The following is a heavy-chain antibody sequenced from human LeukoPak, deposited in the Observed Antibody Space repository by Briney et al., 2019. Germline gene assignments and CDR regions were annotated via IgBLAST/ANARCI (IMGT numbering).Heavy chain of an antibody. J-gene: IGHJ4*02. CDR3: GRASSKLGDLDY. D-gene: IGHD3-16*01. CDR1: GYTFTTYG. CDR2: ISAYNGDT. V-gene: IGHV1-18*01. Sequence: ASVKVSCRASGYTFTTYGISWVRQAPGQGLEWMGWISAYNGDTHYAQKLQGRITMTTDTSTSTVYMELRSLRSDDTAVYYCGRASSKLGDLDYWGQGTPVTVFS.